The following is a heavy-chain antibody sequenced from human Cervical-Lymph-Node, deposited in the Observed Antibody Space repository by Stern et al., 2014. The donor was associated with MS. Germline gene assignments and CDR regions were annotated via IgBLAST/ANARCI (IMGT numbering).Heavy chain of an antibody. D-gene: IGHD3-3*01. J-gene: IGHJ4*02. CDR3: AQMMGSGYRHYFDY. V-gene: IGHV2-70*04. CDR2: IDWNDKT. CDR1: GFSLVTSGVR. Sequence: QVTLKESGPALVKPTQTLTLTCTFSGFSLVTSGVRVSWIRQPPGKALEWLARIDWNDKTGENTSLMTRLTISKDTSKNQVVLTMTNVDNVDTATYYCAQMMGSGYRHYFDYWGQGTPVTVS.